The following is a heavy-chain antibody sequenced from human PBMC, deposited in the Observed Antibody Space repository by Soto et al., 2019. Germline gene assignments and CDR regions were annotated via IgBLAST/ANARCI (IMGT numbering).Heavy chain of an antibody. CDR2: IYSGGAT. CDR1: GFSVSSSH. D-gene: IGHD1-26*01. V-gene: IGHV3-53*01. J-gene: IGHJ4*02. Sequence: GGSLRLSCAASGFSVSSSHMIWVRQAPGKGLEWVSVIYSGGATYYAVSVKGRFTISRDNSKNTLYLQMNSLRAEDTAVYYCARRGSGSYYDYWGQGTLVTVSS. CDR3: ARRGSGSYYDY.